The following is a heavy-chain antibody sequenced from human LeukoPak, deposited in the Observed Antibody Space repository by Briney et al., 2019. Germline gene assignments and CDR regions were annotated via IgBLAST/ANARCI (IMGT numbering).Heavy chain of an antibody. CDR1: GYTFTSYY. CDR2: INPSGGST. Sequence: GASVKVSCKASGYTFTSYYMHWVRQAPGQGLEWMGIINPSGGSTSYAQKFQGRVTMTRDTSTNTVYMELSSLRSEDTAVYFCARATLSDYYLNYWGQGTLVTVSS. CDR3: ARATLSDYYLNY. J-gene: IGHJ4*02. V-gene: IGHV1-46*01.